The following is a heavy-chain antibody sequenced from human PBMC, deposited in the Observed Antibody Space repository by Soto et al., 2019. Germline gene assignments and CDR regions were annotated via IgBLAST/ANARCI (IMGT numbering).Heavy chain of an antibody. V-gene: IGHV1-18*01. Sequence: QVQLVQSGAEVKKPWASVKVSCKTSGYTFTSHGISWVRQAPGQGLEWMGWISPYNGDTNYAQKLQGRVSVTTDSSTRTAYMELRSLRSEDTAVYYCARMVRGSTVGYYYYMDVWGKGTTVTVSS. D-gene: IGHD3-10*01. CDR3: ARMVRGSTVGYYYYMDV. CDR2: ISPYNGDT. J-gene: IGHJ6*03. CDR1: GYTFTSHG.